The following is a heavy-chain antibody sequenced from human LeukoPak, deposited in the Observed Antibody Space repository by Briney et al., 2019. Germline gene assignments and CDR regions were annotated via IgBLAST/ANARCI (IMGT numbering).Heavy chain of an antibody. CDR2: IIPIFGTA. Sequence: GSSVKVSCKASGGTFIIYAISWVRQAPGQGLEWMGGIIPIFGTANYAQKFQGRVTITADESTSTAYMELSSLRSEDTAVYYCALRPGDYGDYETWFDPWGQGTLVTVSS. CDR1: GGTFIIYA. D-gene: IGHD4-17*01. J-gene: IGHJ5*02. CDR3: ALRPGDYGDYETWFDP. V-gene: IGHV1-69*01.